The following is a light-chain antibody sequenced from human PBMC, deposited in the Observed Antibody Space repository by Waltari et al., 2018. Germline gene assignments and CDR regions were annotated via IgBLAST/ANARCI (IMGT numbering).Light chain of an antibody. Sequence: QSVLTQPPSVSAAPGQKVTISCSGSSSNIGNNHVYWYQQLLGTAPKLLIYESNKRPSGIPDRFSGSKSGPSCTLGITGLQTGDEADYYCGTWDSSLSGGPWVFGGGTKLTVL. CDR3: GTWDSSLSGGPWV. CDR1: SSNIGNNH. CDR2: ESN. J-gene: IGLJ3*02. V-gene: IGLV1-51*01.